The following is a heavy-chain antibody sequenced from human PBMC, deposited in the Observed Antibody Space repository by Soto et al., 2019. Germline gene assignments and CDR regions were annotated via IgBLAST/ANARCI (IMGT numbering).Heavy chain of an antibody. J-gene: IGHJ3*01. Sequence: SQRLSLTCVISGDSVSSKSAAWNWIRQSPSRGLEWLGRTYYRSKWYNDYAVSVESRITINPDTSKHQFSLQLNSVTPEDTAVYYCARVPFPFRWKIDYEDVFDFWAQGTMDTGSS. V-gene: IGHV6-1*01. CDR1: GDSVSSKSAA. D-gene: IGHD4-17*01. CDR2: TYYRSKWYN. CDR3: ARVPFPFRWKIDYEDVFDF.